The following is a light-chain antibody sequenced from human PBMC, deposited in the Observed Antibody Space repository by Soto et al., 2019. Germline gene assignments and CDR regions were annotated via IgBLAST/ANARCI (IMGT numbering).Light chain of an antibody. V-gene: IGKV1-5*01. CDR1: QSIINW. J-gene: IGKJ1*01. CDR3: QQYDSFSGT. Sequence: DVQMTQSPSTLSASVGGRVTITCRASQSIINWLAWYQQKPGKAPKLLIYGASSLESGVPSRFSGSGSGTELTLTITNLQPDDFATYYCQQYDSFSGTLGQGTKV. CDR2: GAS.